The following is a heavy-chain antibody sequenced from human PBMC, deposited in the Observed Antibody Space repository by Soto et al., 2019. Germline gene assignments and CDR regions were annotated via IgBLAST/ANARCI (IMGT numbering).Heavy chain of an antibody. V-gene: IGHV3-30*18. CDR3: AKDRPRRVLRYLDWSPHPATGYGMDV. D-gene: IGHD3-9*01. CDR1: GFTFSSYG. CDR2: ISYDGSNK. J-gene: IGHJ6*02. Sequence: QVQLVESGGGVVQPGRSLRLSCAASGFTFSSYGMHWVRQAPGKGLEWVAVISYDGSNKYYADSVKGRFTISRDNSKNTLYLQMNSLRAEDTAVYYCAKDRPRRVLRYLDWSPHPATGYGMDVWGQGTTVTVSS.